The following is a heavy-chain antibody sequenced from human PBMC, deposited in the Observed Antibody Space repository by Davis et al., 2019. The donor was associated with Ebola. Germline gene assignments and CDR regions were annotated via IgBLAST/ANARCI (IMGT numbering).Heavy chain of an antibody. D-gene: IGHD6-13*01. V-gene: IGHV1-3*01. CDR3: ARDGGRGSAAAGTCLDY. CDR2: INAGNGNT. Sequence: AASVKVSCKASGYTFTGYYMHWVRQAPGQRLEWMGWINAGNGNTKYSQKFQGRVTITRDTSASTAYMELSSLRSEDTAVYYCARDGGRGSAAAGTCLDYWGQGTLVTVSS. J-gene: IGHJ4*02. CDR1: GYTFTGYY.